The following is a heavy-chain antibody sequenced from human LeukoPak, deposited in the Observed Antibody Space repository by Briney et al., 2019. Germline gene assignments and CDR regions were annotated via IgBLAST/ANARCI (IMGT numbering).Heavy chain of an antibody. CDR2: FYVGGAI. Sequence: GGSLRLSCAVSGFSVTNNYMSWVRQAPGKGLEWVSVFYVGGAIYYADSVKGRFTISRDNSENTLYLQMKSLRAEDTAAYYCARGDGYNFFDYWGQGTLVTVSS. V-gene: IGHV3-53*01. D-gene: IGHD5-24*01. CDR3: ARGDGYNFFDY. J-gene: IGHJ4*02. CDR1: GFSVTNNY.